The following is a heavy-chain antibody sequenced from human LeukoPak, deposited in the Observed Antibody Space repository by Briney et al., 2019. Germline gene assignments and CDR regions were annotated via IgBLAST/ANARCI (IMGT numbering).Heavy chain of an antibody. CDR1: GFTFSSYE. CDR2: ISSRSSYI. Sequence: PGGSLRLSCAASGFTFSSYEMNWVRQAPGKGLEWVSSISSRSSYIYNADSVKGRFTISRDNAKNSLYLQMNSLRAEDTAVYYCTRDRDDDSSGSIDDAFDIWGQGTMVTVSS. CDR3: TRDRDDDSSGSIDDAFDI. V-gene: IGHV3-21*01. J-gene: IGHJ3*02. D-gene: IGHD3-22*01.